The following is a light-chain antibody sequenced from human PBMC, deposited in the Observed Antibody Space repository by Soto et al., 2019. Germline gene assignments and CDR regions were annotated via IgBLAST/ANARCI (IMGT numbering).Light chain of an antibody. CDR3: QQYDNWPPTT. V-gene: IGKV3-15*01. CDR1: QSVSSSY. CDR2: GAS. Sequence: EIVLTQSAGTLSLSPGERATLSCRASQSVSSSYLAWYQQKPGQAPRVLIYGASTRATGIPARFSGSGSGTEFTLTISSLQSEDFAVYYCQQYDNWPPTTFGQGTKVDI. J-gene: IGKJ1*01.